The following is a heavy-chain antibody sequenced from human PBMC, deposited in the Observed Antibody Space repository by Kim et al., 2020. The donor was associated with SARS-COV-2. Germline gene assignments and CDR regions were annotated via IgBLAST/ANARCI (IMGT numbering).Heavy chain of an antibody. Sequence: ASVKVSCKASGHSLSNHYGYWVRQAPGQGLEWMGAINPSGSATDYAQKCQGRVTMTRDTSTSTVYMELSSLRSEDTAFYNCATEIPTTTYFDYWGKGTLVTVSS. CDR1: GHSLSNHY. V-gene: IGHV1-46*01. J-gene: IGHJ4*02. D-gene: IGHD1-26*01. CDR3: ATEIPTTTYFDY. CDR2: INPSGSAT.